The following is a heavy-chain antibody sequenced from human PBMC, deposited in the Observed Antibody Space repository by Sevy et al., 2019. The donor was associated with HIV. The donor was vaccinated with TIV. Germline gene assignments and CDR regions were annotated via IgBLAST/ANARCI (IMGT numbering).Heavy chain of an antibody. D-gene: IGHD3-10*01. J-gene: IGHJ5*02. CDR1: GGSMSSYF. Sequence: SETLSLTCTVSGGSMSSYFWSWIRQPPGKGLEWIGYIYYTGTTNYNPSLKSRLTMSLDTPKNRFSLKLTAVTAADTAVYYCARDSVLSPRVFDPWGQGTLVTVSS. CDR3: ARDSVLSPRVFDP. CDR2: IYYTGTT. V-gene: IGHV4-59*01.